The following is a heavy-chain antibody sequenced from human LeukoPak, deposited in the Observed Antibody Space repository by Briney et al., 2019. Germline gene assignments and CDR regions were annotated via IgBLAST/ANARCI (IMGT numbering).Heavy chain of an antibody. CDR3: ASALYSGYDLDY. J-gene: IGHJ4*02. D-gene: IGHD5-12*01. CDR2: INPNSGGT. V-gene: IGHV1-2*02. Sequence: ASVKVSCKASVYTFTDYYMHWVRQAPGQGLEWMGWINPNSGGTNYEQKFQGRVTMTRDTSISTAYMELSRLRSDDTAVYYCASALYSGYDLDYWGQGTLVTVSS. CDR1: VYTFTDYY.